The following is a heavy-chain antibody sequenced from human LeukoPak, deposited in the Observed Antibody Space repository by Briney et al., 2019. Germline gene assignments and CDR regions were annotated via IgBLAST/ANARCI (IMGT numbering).Heavy chain of an antibody. CDR2: INPSGGST. D-gene: IGHD3-10*01. J-gene: IGHJ6*02. V-gene: IGHV1-46*01. CDR3: ARERFGDYGMDV. Sequence: ASVKVSCKASGGTFSSYAISWVRQAPGQGLEWMGIINPSGGSTSYAQKFQGRVTMTRDTSTSTVYMELSSLRSEDTAVYYCARERFGDYGMDVWGQGTTVTVSS. CDR1: GGTFSSYA.